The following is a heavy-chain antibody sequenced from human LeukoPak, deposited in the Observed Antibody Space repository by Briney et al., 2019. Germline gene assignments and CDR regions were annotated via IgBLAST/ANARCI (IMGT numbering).Heavy chain of an antibody. Sequence: ASVKVSCKASGYTFTTHYMHWVRQAPGQGLEWMGWINPNSGGTNYAQKFQGRVTMTRDTSISTAYMELSRLRSDDTAVYYCARDDFPYCSGGSCYSDYYYYMDVWGKGTTVTVSS. D-gene: IGHD2-15*01. V-gene: IGHV1-2*02. J-gene: IGHJ6*03. CDR1: GYTFTTHY. CDR3: ARDDFPYCSGGSCYSDYYYYMDV. CDR2: INPNSGGT.